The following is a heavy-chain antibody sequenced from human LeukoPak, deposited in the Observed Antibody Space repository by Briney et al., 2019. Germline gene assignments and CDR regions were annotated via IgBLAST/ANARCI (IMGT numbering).Heavy chain of an antibody. CDR3: AREKTDLSSGDDY. CDR1: GGSFSGYY. CDR2: INHSGST. V-gene: IGHV4-34*01. Sequence: PSETLSLTCAVYGGSFSGYYWSWIRQPPGKGLEWIGEINHSGSTNYNPSLKSRVTISVDTSKNQFSLKLSSVTAADTAVYNCAREKTDLSSGDDYWGQGTLVTVPS. J-gene: IGHJ4*02. D-gene: IGHD6-19*01.